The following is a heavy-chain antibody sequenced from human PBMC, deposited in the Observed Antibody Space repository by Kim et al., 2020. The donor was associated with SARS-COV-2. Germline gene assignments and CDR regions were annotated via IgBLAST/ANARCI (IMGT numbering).Heavy chain of an antibody. CDR2: IFGSGAT. D-gene: IGHD3-10*01. CDR3: ARKLLWFGDNGMDV. CDR1: GFSVSTND. J-gene: IGHJ6*01. Sequence: GGSLRLSCAASGFSVSTNDMSWVRQAPGKGLEWVATIFGSGATYFADSAKGRFTISRDNSKNKLYLHMNSLRAEDTAAYHCARKLLWFGDNGMDVWGQGT. V-gene: IGHV3-53*01.